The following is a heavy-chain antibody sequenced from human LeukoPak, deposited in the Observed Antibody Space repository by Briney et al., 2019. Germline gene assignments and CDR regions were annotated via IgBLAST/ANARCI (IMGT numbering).Heavy chain of an antibody. Sequence: ASVKVSCKASGYIFINYAMNWVRQAPGQGLEWMGWINTNSGNPTYARGFTGRFVFSLDTSVRTAYLKISRLTAEDTAVYFCARGLSYGSGSYYIVPDYWGQGTLVTVSS. J-gene: IGHJ4*02. CDR1: GYIFINYA. V-gene: IGHV7-4-1*02. CDR2: INTNSGNP. D-gene: IGHD3-10*01. CDR3: ARGLSYGSGSYYIVPDY.